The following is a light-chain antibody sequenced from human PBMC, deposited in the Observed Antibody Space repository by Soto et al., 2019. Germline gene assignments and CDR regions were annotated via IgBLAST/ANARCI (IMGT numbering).Light chain of an antibody. CDR3: QQYNSYWLT. CDR1: QSISNW. Sequence: DIPMTQSPSTLSASVGDRVTITCRASQSISNWLAWYQQRPGKAPKLLIYKASTLESGVPSRFSGSGSGTEFTLIISSLQPDDFATYYCQQYNSYWLTFGGGTKVEIK. V-gene: IGKV1-5*03. CDR2: KAS. J-gene: IGKJ4*01.